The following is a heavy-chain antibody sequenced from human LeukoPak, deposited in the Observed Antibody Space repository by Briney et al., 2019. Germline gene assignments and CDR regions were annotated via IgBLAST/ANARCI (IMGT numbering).Heavy chain of an antibody. CDR2: IYHSGST. CDR1: GYSISSGYY. Sequence: SETLSLTCAVSGYSISSGYYWGWIRQPPGKGLEWIGSIYHSGSTYYNPSLKSRGTISVGTSKNQFSLKLSSVTAADTAVYYCARHTKRVGNWFDPWGQGTLVTVSS. V-gene: IGHV4-38-2*01. J-gene: IGHJ5*02. D-gene: IGHD1-26*01. CDR3: ARHTKRVGNWFDP.